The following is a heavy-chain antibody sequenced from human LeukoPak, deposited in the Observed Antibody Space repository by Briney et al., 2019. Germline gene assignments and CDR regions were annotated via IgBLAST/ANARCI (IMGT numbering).Heavy chain of an antibody. D-gene: IGHD3-10*01. J-gene: IGHJ4*02. CDR1: GYTFTGYY. Sequence: GASVKVSCKASGYTFTGYYMHWVRQAPGQGLEWMGWINPNSGGTNYAQKFQGRVTMTRDTSISTAYMELSRLRSDDTAVYYCARDRSRVWFGDPRSFDYWGQGTLVTVSS. CDR2: INPNSGGT. CDR3: ARDRSRVWFGDPRSFDY. V-gene: IGHV1-2*02.